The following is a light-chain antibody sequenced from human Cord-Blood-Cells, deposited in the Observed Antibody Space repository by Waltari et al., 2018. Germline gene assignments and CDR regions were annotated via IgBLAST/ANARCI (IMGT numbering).Light chain of an antibody. J-gene: IGLJ1*01. V-gene: IGLV2-14*03. CDR2: DVS. CDR3: SSYTSSSTYV. CDR1: ISDVGGYNY. Sequence: QSALTQPASVSGSPGQSIPIPCTGTISDVGGYNYVSWYQQHPGKAPKLMIYDVSYRPAGVSNRFSGSKSGNTASLTISGLQAEDEADYYCSSYTSSSTYVFGTGTKVTVL.